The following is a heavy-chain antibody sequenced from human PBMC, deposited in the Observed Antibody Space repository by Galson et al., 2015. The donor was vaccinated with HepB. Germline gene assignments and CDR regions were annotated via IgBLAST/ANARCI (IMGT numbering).Heavy chain of an antibody. J-gene: IGHJ4*02. CDR2: ISYDGSNK. CDR3: AKGEARSSWGLLSVD. V-gene: IGHV3-30*18. D-gene: IGHD6-13*01. CDR1: GFTFSSYG. Sequence: SLRLSCAASGFTFSSYGMHWVRQAPGKGLEWVAVISYDGSNKYYADSVKGRFTISRDNSKNTLYLQMNSLRAEDTAVYYCAKGEARSSWGLLSVDWGQGTLVTVSS.